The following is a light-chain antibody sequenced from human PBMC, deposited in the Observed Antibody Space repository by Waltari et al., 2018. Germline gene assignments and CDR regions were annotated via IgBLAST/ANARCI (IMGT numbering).Light chain of an antibody. J-gene: IGKJ1*01. CDR1: QSVSSQ. Sequence: EIVLTQSPATLSLSPGEGATLSCRASQSVSSQLVWYQQKSGQAPRLLIYDASNRATGNPARFSGSGSGTDFTLTISSLEPEDFAGYYCQQCNNSPPTFGPGTKVEIK. V-gene: IGKV3-11*01. CDR3: QQCNNSPPT. CDR2: DAS.